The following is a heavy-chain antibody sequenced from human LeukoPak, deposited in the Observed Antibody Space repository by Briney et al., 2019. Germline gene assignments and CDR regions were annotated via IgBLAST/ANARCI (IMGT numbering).Heavy chain of an antibody. J-gene: IGHJ4*02. CDR1: GGTFISYA. D-gene: IGHD5-18*01. CDR2: IIPIFGTA. CDR3: ARDRGCGYSYGYYY. Sequence: SVKVSCKASGGTFISYAISWVRQAPGQGLEWMGGIIPIFGTANYAQKFQGRVTITADESTSTAYMELSSLRSEDTAVYYCARDRGCGYSYGYYYWGQGTLVTVSS. V-gene: IGHV1-69*13.